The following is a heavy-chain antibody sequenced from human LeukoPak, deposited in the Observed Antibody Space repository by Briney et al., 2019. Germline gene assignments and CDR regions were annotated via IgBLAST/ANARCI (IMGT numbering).Heavy chain of an antibody. D-gene: IGHD1-26*01. CDR2: ISAYNGNT. V-gene: IGHV1-18*04. CDR3: AREAYSGGVYYYDYYYMDV. Sequence: GASVKVSCKASGYTFTGYYMHWVRQPPGRGLEWMGWISAYNGNTNYAQKLQGRVTMTQDTSKSPAYTELRSLRTDDPAVYYCAREAYSGGVYYYDYYYMDVWGRGSTVTIYS. CDR1: GYTFTGYY. J-gene: IGHJ6*03.